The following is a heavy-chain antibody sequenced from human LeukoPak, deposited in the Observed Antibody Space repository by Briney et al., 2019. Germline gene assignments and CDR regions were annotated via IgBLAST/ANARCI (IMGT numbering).Heavy chain of an antibody. CDR2: INPNSGGT. CDR1: GYTFTGYY. D-gene: IGHD4-17*01. V-gene: IGHV1-2*04. CDR3: ARVLRGGDYAPWVYYYGMDV. J-gene: IGHJ6*02. Sequence: ASVKVSCKASGYTFTGYYMHWVRQAPGQGLEWMGWINPNSGGTNYAQKFQGWVTMTRDTSISTAYMELSRLRSEDTAVYYCARVLRGGDYAPWVYYYGMDVWGQGTTVTVSS.